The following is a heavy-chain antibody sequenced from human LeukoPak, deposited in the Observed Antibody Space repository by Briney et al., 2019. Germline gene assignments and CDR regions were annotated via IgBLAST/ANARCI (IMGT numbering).Heavy chain of an antibody. CDR1: GFTFSSYA. CDR3: ARDWYYVGVPDY. Sequence: GRSLRLSCAASGFTFSSYAMHWVRQAPGKGLEWVAVISYDGSNKYYADSVKGRFTISGDNSKNTLYLQMNSLRAEDTAVYYCARDWYYVGVPDYWGQGTLVTVSS. J-gene: IGHJ4*02. CDR2: ISYDGSNK. D-gene: IGHD2/OR15-2a*01. V-gene: IGHV3-30-3*01.